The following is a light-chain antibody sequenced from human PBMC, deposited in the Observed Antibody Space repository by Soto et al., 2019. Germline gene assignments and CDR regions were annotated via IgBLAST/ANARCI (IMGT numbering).Light chain of an antibody. J-gene: IGLJ2*01. CDR2: GNI. CDR1: SSNIGADFD. Sequence: QSVLTQPPSVSGAPGQRVTISCTGSSSNIGADFDVHWYRQLPGTAPKLLIYGNINRPSGVPDRFSGSTSGTSASLTITGLQAEYEADYYCQSYDTSLNVYVVFGGGTKLTVL. CDR3: QSYDTSLNVYVV. V-gene: IGLV1-40*01.